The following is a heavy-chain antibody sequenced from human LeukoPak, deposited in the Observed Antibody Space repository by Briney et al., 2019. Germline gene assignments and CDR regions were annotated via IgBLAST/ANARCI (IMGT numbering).Heavy chain of an antibody. CDR2: INSDGSST. D-gene: IGHD3-16*01. J-gene: IGHJ6*03. CDR3: ARVGGFSNYMDV. Sequence: PGGSLRLSCAASGFTFSSYWMHWVRQVPGKGLVWVSRINSDGSSTNYADSVKGRFTISRDNAKNSLYLQMNSLRAEDTAVYYCARVGGFSNYMDVWGKGTTVTVSS. V-gene: IGHV3-74*01. CDR1: GFTFSSYW.